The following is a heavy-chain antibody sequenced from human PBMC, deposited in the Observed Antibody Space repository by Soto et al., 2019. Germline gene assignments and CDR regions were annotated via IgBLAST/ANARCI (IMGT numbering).Heavy chain of an antibody. D-gene: IGHD4-17*01. Sequence: QVQLVESGGGVVQPGRSLRLSCAASGFTFSSYGMHWVRQAPGKGLEWVAVIWYDGSNKYYADSVKGRFTISRDNSKNTLYLQMNSLRAEDTAVYYCARNDYGDYGGFSQYGIFDYWGQGTLVTVSS. CDR2: IWYDGSNK. CDR1: GFTFSSYG. V-gene: IGHV3-33*01. J-gene: IGHJ4*02. CDR3: ARNDYGDYGGFSQYGIFDY.